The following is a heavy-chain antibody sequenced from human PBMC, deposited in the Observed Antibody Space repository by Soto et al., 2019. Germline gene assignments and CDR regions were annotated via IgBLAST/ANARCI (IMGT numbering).Heavy chain of an antibody. Sequence: EVQLVESGGGLIQPGGSLRLSCAVSGFTVSNNYMSWVRQAPGKGLEGVSVIYSGGYTAYGDSVKGRFTISRDNSKNTLYLQRKSLGPGAPAVFYWAAQRGGGGYWGQGTLVTVSS. J-gene: IGHJ4*02. V-gene: IGHV3-53*01. CDR2: IYSGGYT. CDR3: AAQRGGGGY. CDR1: GFTVSNNY. D-gene: IGHD6-25*01.